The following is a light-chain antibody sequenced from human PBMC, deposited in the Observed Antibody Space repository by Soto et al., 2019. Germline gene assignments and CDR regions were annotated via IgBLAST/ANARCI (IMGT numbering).Light chain of an antibody. CDR3: QQYGRSPRT. CDR1: QSVSSSY. CDR2: GAS. Sequence: EIVMTQSPATLSVSPGEIATLSCRASQSVSSSYLAWYQQKPGQAPRLLIYGASTRATGIPDRFSGSGSGTDFILTINRLEPDDFAVYYCQQYGRSPRTFGQGTKVDIK. J-gene: IGKJ1*01. V-gene: IGKV3-20*01.